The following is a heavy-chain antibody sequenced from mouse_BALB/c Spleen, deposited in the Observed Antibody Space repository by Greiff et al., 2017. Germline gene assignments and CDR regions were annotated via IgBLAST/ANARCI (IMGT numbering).Heavy chain of an antibody. CDR2: ISSGGSYT. V-gene: IGHV5-9-4*01. J-gene: IGHJ4*01. CDR1: GFTFSSYA. Sequence: EVKLVESGGGLVKPGGSLKLSCAASGFTFSSYAMSWVRQSPEKRLEWVAEISSGGSYTYYPDTVTGRFTISRDNAKNTLYLEMSSLRSEDTAMYYCARSRDYYAMDYWGQGTSVTVSS. CDR3: ARSRDYYAMDY.